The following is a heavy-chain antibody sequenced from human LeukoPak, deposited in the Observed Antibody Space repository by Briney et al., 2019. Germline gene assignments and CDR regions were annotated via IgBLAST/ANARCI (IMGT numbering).Heavy chain of an antibody. D-gene: IGHD6-13*01. CDR3: AKARAGDITAAFNY. CDR2: IGGSGGSV. Sequence: GGSLRLSCAASGFTFSSYAMSWVRQAPGKGLEWVSEIGGSGGSVYYADSVKGRFTISRDNSKNTLYLQMNSLRAEDTAVYYCAKARAGDITAAFNYWGQGTLVTVSS. V-gene: IGHV3-23*01. CDR1: GFTFSSYA. J-gene: IGHJ4*02.